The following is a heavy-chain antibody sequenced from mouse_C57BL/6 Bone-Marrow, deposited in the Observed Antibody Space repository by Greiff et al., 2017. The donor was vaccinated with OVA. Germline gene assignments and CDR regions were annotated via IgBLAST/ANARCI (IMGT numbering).Heavy chain of an antibody. CDR3: ARERDYYAMAY. J-gene: IGHJ4*01. Sequence: EVKLVESGGGLVKPGGSLKLSCAASGFTFSDYGMHWVRQAPEKGLEWVAYISSGSSTIYYADTVKGRFTISRDNAKNTLFLQMTSLRSEDTAMYYCARERDYYAMAYWGQGTSGTVSS. CDR2: ISSGSSTI. V-gene: IGHV5-17*01. CDR1: GFTFSDYG.